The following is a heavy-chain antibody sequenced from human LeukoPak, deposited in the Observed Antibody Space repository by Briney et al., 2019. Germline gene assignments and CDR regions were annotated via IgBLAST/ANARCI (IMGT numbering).Heavy chain of an antibody. CDR2: INPNSGGT. CDR3: ARDRGDYVSDIDY. V-gene: IGHV1-2*02. D-gene: IGHD4-17*01. CDR1: GYTFTGYY. Sequence: ASVKVSCKASGYTFTGYYMHWVRQAPGQGLEWMGWINPNSGGTNYAQKFQGRVTMTRDTSISTAYKELSRLRSDDTAVYYCARDRGDYVSDIDYWGQGTLVTVSS. J-gene: IGHJ4*02.